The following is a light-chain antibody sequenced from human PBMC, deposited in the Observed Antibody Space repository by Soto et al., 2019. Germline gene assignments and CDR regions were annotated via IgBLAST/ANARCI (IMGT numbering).Light chain of an antibody. CDR3: QQYGNSPST. CDR2: GAS. J-gene: IGKJ5*01. V-gene: IGKV3-20*01. CDR1: QSVSNNY. Sequence: ETVLTQSPGTLSLSPGERVTLSCRASQSVSNNYLAWYLQKPGQAPRLLIYGASSRATGIPDRFSGSGSGTDFTLTITRLEPEDVAVYYCQQYGNSPSTFGQGTRLEL.